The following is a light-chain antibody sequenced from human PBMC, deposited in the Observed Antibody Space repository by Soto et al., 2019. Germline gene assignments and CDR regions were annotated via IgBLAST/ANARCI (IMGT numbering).Light chain of an antibody. CDR1: QDISND. CDR2: AAF. Sequence: AIQMTQSPSSLSASVGDRVTITCRASQDISNDLAWYQQKPGQAPHLLIFAAFNLQSGVPSRFSGGGSGTHFTLTISSLQPDDFATYYCLQYYNFSWTFGQWTKGDIK. J-gene: IGKJ1*01. CDR3: LQYYNFSWT. V-gene: IGKV1-6*01.